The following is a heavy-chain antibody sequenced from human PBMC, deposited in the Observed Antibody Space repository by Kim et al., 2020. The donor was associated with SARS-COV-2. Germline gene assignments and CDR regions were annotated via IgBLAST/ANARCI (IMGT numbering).Heavy chain of an antibody. CDR3: ARVIDSSGYYYEQYFDY. J-gene: IGHJ4*02. D-gene: IGHD3-22*01. CDR1: EFTFSNSW. V-gene: IGHV3-7*03. CDR2: IKQDGSEK. Sequence: GGSLRLSCAATEFTFSNSWMSWVRQAPGKGLEWVANIKQDGSEKYYVDSVKGRFTISRDNAKNSLYLQMNSLRAEDTAVYYCARVIDSSGYYYEQYFDYWGQGTPVTVSS.